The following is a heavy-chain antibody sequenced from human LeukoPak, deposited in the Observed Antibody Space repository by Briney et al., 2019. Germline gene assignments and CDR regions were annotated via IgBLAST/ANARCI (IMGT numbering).Heavy chain of an antibody. J-gene: IGHJ5*01. CDR2: IYPGDSDT. CDR1: GYSFTSYW. V-gene: IGHV5-51*01. CDR3: ARLSRPHILDSNWFDS. D-gene: IGHD3-3*01. Sequence: GESLKISCKGSGYSFTSYWIGWVRQMPGKGLEWMGIIYPGDSDTRYSPSFQGQVTISADKSINTAYLQWSALKASDTAMYYCARLSRPHILDSNWFDSWGQGSLVTISS.